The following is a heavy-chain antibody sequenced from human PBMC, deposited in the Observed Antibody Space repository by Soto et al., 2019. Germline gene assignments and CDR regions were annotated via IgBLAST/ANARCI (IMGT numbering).Heavy chain of an antibody. D-gene: IGHD2-15*01. CDR1: GPSISSGCFY. V-gene: IGHV4-61*05. CDR2: NDCNGNT. CDR3: ARRDSDIGVVVAATWAFDI. J-gene: IGHJ3*02. Sequence: PESLSLTCTLSGPSISSGCFYWGWLRQQPGKGLEWIGYNDCNGNTNYSPTLKSRVTITIDTSKNQVSLKLSCVTAADTAVYYCARRDSDIGVVVAATWAFDIWGQGTMVTVSS.